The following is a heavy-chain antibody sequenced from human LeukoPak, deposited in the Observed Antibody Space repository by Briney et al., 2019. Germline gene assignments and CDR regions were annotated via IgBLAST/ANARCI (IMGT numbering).Heavy chain of an antibody. Sequence: GGSLRLSCAASGFTFSSYAMHWVRQAPGKGLEWVAVISYDGSNKYYADSVKGRFTISRDNSKNTLYLQMNSLRAEDTAVYYCAREAEMATAFDYWGQGTLVTVSS. V-gene: IGHV3-30*04. CDR1: GFTFSSYA. D-gene: IGHD5-24*01. J-gene: IGHJ4*02. CDR2: ISYDGSNK. CDR3: AREAEMATAFDY.